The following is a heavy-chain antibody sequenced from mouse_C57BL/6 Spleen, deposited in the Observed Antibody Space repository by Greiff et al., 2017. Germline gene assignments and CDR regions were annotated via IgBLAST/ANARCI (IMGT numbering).Heavy chain of an antibody. CDR2: IDPETGGT. CDR1: GYTFTDYE. CDR3: TRENYGFSWFAY. V-gene: IGHV1-15*01. J-gene: IGHJ3*01. Sequence: QVQLQQSGAELVRPGASVTLSCKASGYTFTDYEMHWVKQTPVHGLEWIGAIDPETGGTAYNQKFKGKAILTADKSSSTAYMERRSLTSEDSAVYYCTRENYGFSWFAYWGQGTLVTVSA. D-gene: IGHD1-1*01.